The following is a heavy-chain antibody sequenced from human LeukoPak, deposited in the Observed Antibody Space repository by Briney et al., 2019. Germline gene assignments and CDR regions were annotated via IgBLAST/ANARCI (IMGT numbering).Heavy chain of an antibody. J-gene: IGHJ4*02. V-gene: IGHV4-34*01. CDR1: GGSFSGYY. CDR3: ARVKDGYNRY. CDR2: INHSGST. Sequence: PSETLSLTCAVYGGSFSGYYWSWIRQPPGKGLEWIGEINHSGSTNYNPSLKSRVTISVDTSKNQFSLKLSSVTAADTAVYYCARVKDGYNRYWGQGTLVTVSS. D-gene: IGHD5-24*01.